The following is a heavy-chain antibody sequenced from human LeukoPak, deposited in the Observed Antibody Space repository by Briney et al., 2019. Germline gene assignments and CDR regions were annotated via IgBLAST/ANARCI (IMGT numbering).Heavy chain of an antibody. CDR2: IKSKTDGGTT. Sequence: GGSLRLSCAASGSTFSDAWMSWVRQAPGKGLEWVGRIKSKTDGGTTDYAAPVKGRFTISRDDSKNTLYLQMNSLKTEDTAVYYCTTDPLLLMVYATIAGFDYWGQGTLVTVSS. D-gene: IGHD2-8*01. J-gene: IGHJ4*02. CDR1: GSTFSDAW. CDR3: TTDPLLLMVYATIAGFDY. V-gene: IGHV3-15*01.